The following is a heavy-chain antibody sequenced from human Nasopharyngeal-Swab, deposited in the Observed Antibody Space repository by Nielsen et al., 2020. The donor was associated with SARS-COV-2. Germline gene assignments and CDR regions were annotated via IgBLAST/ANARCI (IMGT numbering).Heavy chain of an antibody. CDR2: LSGSGSNI. D-gene: IGHD3-9*01. Sequence: GGSLRLSCAASGFSFSDHNMGWIRQAPGKGLEWVSLLSGSGSNIFQVDSVKGRFTISRDNHMNSLFLQMNSLRVEDTAVNYCVRGGWLSVWGQGTTVIVSS. CDR3: VRGGWLSV. CDR1: GFSFSDHN. V-gene: IGHV3-11*01. J-gene: IGHJ6*02.